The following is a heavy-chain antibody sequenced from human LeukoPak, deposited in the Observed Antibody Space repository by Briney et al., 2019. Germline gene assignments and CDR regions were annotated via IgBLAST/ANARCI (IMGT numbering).Heavy chain of an antibody. D-gene: IGHD2-2*01. J-gene: IGHJ4*02. V-gene: IGHV3-30*18. Sequence: GKSLRLSCAASGFTFSRCGMHWVRHAPGKGLEWVTTISFDGSNKYYADSVKGRFTISRDNSKNALYLQMNSLRAEDSALYYCAKDSSSTRSFDYWGQGTLVTVFS. CDR2: ISFDGSNK. CDR3: AKDSSSTRSFDY. CDR1: GFTFSRCG.